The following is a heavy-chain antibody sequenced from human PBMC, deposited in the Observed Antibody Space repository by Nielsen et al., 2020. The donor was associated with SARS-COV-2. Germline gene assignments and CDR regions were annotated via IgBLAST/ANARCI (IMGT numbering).Heavy chain of an antibody. J-gene: IGHJ6*03. D-gene: IGHD5-18*01. CDR2: IIPIFGTA. V-gene: IGHV1-69*01. CDR3: ARGPPAMVYYYYYMDV. Sequence: WVRQAPGQGLEWMGGIIPIFGTANYAQKFQGRVTITADESTSTAYMELSSLRSEDTAVYYCARGPPAMVYYYYYMDVWGKGTTVTVSS.